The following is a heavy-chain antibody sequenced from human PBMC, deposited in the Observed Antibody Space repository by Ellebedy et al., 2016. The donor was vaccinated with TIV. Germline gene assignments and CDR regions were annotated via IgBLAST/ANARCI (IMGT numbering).Heavy chain of an antibody. CDR3: ARLVAAAGTYYYGMDV. D-gene: IGHD6-13*01. CDR2: IYYSGRT. V-gene: IGHV4-39*07. Sequence: GSLRLSCTVSGDSISGSSYYWVWFRQSPGKGLEWIGSIYYSGRTYYNPSLKIRITISVNTSKNQFSLKLSSVTAADTAVYYCARLVAAAGTYYYGMDVWGQGTTVTVSS. CDR1: GDSISGSSYY. J-gene: IGHJ6*02.